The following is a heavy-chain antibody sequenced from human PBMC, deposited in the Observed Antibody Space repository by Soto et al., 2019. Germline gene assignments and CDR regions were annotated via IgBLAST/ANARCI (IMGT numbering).Heavy chain of an antibody. Sequence: ASVKVSRKSSTYTYNTHYIHWLRQAPGQGLEWVGVINPSVGSTNYAQKFQGRVTMTRDTSTTTFYMEVTSLTSEDTAVYYCVGGSASGVDHWGQGTLVTVSS. CDR2: INPSVGST. D-gene: IGHD6-6*01. CDR3: VGGSASGVDH. V-gene: IGHV1-46*02. J-gene: IGHJ4*02. CDR1: TYTYNTHY.